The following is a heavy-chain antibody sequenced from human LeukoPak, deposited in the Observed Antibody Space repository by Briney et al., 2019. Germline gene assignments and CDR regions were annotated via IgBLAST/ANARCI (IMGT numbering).Heavy chain of an antibody. Sequence: SLRLSCAASGFTFSSYEMNWVRQAPGKGLEWVGFIRSKAYGGTTEYAASVKGRFTISRDDSKSIAYLQMNSLKTEDTAVYYCTRPLPYYYDSSGEFDPWGQGTLVTVSS. CDR1: GFTFSSYE. D-gene: IGHD3-22*01. CDR2: IRSKAYGGTT. CDR3: TRPLPYYYDSSGEFDP. J-gene: IGHJ5*02. V-gene: IGHV3-49*04.